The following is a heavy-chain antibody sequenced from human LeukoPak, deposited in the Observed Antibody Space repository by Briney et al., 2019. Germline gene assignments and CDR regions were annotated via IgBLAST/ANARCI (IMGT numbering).Heavy chain of an antibody. V-gene: IGHV3-23*01. CDR1: GFTFSSYA. J-gene: IGHJ4*02. CDR2: ISGSGGST. Sequence: GGSLRLSCAASGFTFSSYAMRWVRQAPGKGLEWVSGISGSGGSTYYADSVRGRFTISRDNSKNTLYLQMNSLRAEDTAVYYCARGAGIAVAGEVFDYWGQGTLVTVSS. CDR3: ARGAGIAVAGEVFDY. D-gene: IGHD6-19*01.